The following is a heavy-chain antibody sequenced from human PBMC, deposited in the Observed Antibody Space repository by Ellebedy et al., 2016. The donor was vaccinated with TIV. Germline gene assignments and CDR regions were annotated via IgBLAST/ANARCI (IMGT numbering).Heavy chain of an antibody. J-gene: IGHJ4*02. CDR1: GGSISSSSYY. V-gene: IGHV4-39*07. CDR2: IYYSGST. Sequence: SETLSLXXTVSGGSISSSSYYWGWIRQPPGKGLEWIGSIYYSGSTYYNPSLKSRVTISVDTSKNQFSLKLSSVTAADTAVYYCARAGTGDGYNGRSFDYWGQGTLVTVSS. D-gene: IGHD5-24*01. CDR3: ARAGTGDGYNGRSFDY.